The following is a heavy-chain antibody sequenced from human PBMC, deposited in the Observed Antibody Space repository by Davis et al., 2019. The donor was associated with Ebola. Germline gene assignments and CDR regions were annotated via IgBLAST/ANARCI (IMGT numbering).Heavy chain of an antibody. CDR2: VYYSGTT. V-gene: IGHV4-59*11. J-gene: IGHJ5*02. D-gene: IGHD4-17*01. CDR1: GGSLRGHY. Sequence: MPSETLSLTCAVYGGSLRGHYWSWIRQPPGKGLEWIGYVYYSGTTSYNPSLKSRVTISIGTSKDQFSLRLTSVTEADTAVYYCAKGVGDYGWFDPWGQGTLVTVSA. CDR3: AKGVGDYGWFDP.